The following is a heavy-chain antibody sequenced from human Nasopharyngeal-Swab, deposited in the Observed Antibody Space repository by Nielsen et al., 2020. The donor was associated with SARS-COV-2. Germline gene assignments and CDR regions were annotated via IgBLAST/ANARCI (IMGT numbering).Heavy chain of an antibody. CDR3: ARGRRYYDFWSGYGNWFDP. CDR1: GGSFSGYY. J-gene: IGHJ5*02. Sequence: GSLRLSCAVYGGSFSGYYWSWIRQPPGKGLEWIGEINHSGSTNYNPSLKSRVTISVDTSKNQLSLKLSSVTAADTAVYYCARGRRYYDFWSGYGNWFDPWGQGTLVTVSS. CDR2: INHSGST. V-gene: IGHV4-34*01. D-gene: IGHD3-3*01.